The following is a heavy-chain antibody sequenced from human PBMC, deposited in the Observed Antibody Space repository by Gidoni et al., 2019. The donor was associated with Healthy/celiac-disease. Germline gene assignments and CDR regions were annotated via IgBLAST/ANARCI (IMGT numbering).Heavy chain of an antibody. D-gene: IGHD3-10*01. J-gene: IGHJ6*03. CDR3: AAVPYYYYMDV. V-gene: IGHV4-39*01. CDR1: GGSISSSSYY. Sequence: QLQLQESGPGLVKPSETLSLTCTVSGGSISSSSYYWGWIRQPPGKGLEWIGSIYYSGSTYYNPSLKSRVTISVDTSKNQFSLKLSSVTAADTAVYYCAAVPYYYYMDVWGKGTTVTVSS. CDR2: IYYSGST.